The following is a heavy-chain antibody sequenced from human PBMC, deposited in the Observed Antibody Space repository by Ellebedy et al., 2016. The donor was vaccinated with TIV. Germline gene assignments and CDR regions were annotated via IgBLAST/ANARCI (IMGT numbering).Heavy chain of an antibody. CDR1: GDSVSSNSAS. J-gene: IGHJ4*02. Sequence: LRLXXAISGDSVSSNSASWNWIRQSPSRGLEWLGRTYYRSKWYNDYAESVKGRIIINPDTSKNQISLQLNSVTPGDTAVYYCARATTARFDYWGQGTLVTVSS. V-gene: IGHV6-1*01. CDR3: ARATTARFDY. CDR2: TYYRSKWYN. D-gene: IGHD1-1*01.